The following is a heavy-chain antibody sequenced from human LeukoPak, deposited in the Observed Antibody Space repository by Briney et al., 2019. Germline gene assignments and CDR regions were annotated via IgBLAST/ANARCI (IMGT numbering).Heavy chain of an antibody. V-gene: IGHV3-9*01. J-gene: IGHJ4*02. CDR2: ISWNSGSI. CDR3: VAGYTKTRFDY. D-gene: IGHD3-9*01. CDR1: GFTFDDYA. Sequence: QTGGSLRLSCAASGFTFDDYAMHWVRQAPGKGLEWVSGISWNSGSIGYADSAKGRFTISRDNGRNSLYLQMNSLRDEDTAVYYCVAGYTKTRFDYWGQGTLVTVSS.